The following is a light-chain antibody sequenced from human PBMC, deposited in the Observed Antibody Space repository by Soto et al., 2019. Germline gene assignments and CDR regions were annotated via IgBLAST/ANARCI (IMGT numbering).Light chain of an antibody. CDR3: SSYTSSATLI. CDR1: SSDVGGYNS. J-gene: IGLJ2*01. V-gene: IGLV2-14*03. Sequence: QSALTRPASVSGSPGQSITISCTGTSSDVGGYNSVSWYQRHPGKAPKLMIYDVSNRPSGVSDRFSGSKSGNTASLTISGLQAEDEADYFCSSYTSSATLIFGGGTKLTVL. CDR2: DVS.